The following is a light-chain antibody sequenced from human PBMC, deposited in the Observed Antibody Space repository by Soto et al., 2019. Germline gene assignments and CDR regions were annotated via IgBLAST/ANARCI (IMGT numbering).Light chain of an antibody. CDR2: DVN. V-gene: IGLV2-11*01. Sequence: QSVLTQPRSVSGSPGQSVTISCTGTSSDVGDYNYVSWYQQHPGKAPKLIIYDVNKRPSGVPDRFSGSKSGNTASLTISGLQAEDETDYYCCSYAGSYTRYVFGTGTKVTVL. J-gene: IGLJ1*01. CDR1: SSDVGDYNY. CDR3: CSYAGSYTRYV.